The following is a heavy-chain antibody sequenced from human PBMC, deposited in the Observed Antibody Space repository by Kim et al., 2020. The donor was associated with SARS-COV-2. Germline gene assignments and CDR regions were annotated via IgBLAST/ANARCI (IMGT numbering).Heavy chain of an antibody. CDR1: GYTLTELS. J-gene: IGHJ5*02. Sequence: ASVKVSCKVSGYTLTELSMHWVRQAPGKGLEWMGGFDPEDGETIYAQKFRGRVTMTEDTSTDTAYMELSSLRSEDTAVYYCATGIVVVPAANNWFDPWGQGTLVTVSS. V-gene: IGHV1-24*01. CDR2: FDPEDGET. CDR3: ATGIVVVPAANNWFDP. D-gene: IGHD2-2*01.